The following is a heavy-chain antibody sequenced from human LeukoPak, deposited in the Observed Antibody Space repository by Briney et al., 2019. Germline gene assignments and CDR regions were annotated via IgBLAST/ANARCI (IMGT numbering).Heavy chain of an antibody. CDR2: INPSGGST. CDR1: GYTFTSYY. CDR3: ARGTPTGFDY. V-gene: IGHV1-46*01. Sequence: ASVKVSCKASGYTFTSYYMHWVRQAPGQGLEWMGIINPSGGSTSYAQKFQGRVTMTRNTSISTAYMELSSLRSEDTAVYYCARGTPTGFDYWGQGTLVTVSS. J-gene: IGHJ4*02.